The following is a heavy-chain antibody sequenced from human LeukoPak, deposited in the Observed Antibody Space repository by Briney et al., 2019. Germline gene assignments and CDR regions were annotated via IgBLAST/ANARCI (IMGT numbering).Heavy chain of an antibody. V-gene: IGHV5-51*01. CDR3: ARQESFYDAFDI. J-gene: IGHJ3*02. D-gene: IGHD3-10*01. Sequence: WIRQMPGKGLEWMGIIYPGDSDTRYSPSFQGQVTVSADKSISTAYLQWSSLKASDTAMYYCARQESFYDAFDIWGQGTMVTVSS. CDR2: IYPGDSDT.